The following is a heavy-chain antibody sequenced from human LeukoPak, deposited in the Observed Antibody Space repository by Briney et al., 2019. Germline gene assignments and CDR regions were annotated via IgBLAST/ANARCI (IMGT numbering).Heavy chain of an antibody. CDR3: ARDNERYSYGYYYYYMDV. CDR2: IIPIFGTA. V-gene: IGHV1-69*13. D-gene: IGHD5-18*01. J-gene: IGHJ6*03. Sequence: SVKVSCKASGGTFSSYAISWVRQAPRQGLEWMGGIIPIFGTANYAQKFQGRVTITADESTSTAYMELSSLRSEDTAVYYCARDNERYSYGYYYYYMDVWGKGTTVTVSS. CDR1: GGTFSSYA.